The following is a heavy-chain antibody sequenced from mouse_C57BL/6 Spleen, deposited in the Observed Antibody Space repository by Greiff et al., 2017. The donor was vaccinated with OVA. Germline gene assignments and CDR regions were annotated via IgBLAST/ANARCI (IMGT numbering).Heavy chain of an antibody. V-gene: IGHV1-53*01. CDR3: ARSRGPYWYFDV. Sequence: VQLQQPGTELVKPGASVKLSCKASGYTFTSYWMHWVKQRPGQGLEWIGNINPSNGGTNYNEKFKSKATLTVDKSSSTAYMELSSLTSEDSAVYYCARSRGPYWYFDVWGTGTTVTVSS. CDR2: INPSNGGT. CDR1: GYTFTSYW. J-gene: IGHJ1*03.